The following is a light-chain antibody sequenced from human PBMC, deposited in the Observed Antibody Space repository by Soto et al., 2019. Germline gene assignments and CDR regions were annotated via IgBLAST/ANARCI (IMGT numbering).Light chain of an antibody. Sequence: QSVLTQPPSVSAAPGQKVTISCSGSSAKIGNNYVSWYQQLPGTAPKLLIYETNRRPSGIPDRFSGSKSGTSATLGISGLQTGDEADYYCGSWDHSPSGFVFGTGTKVTVL. CDR3: GSWDHSPSGFV. J-gene: IGLJ1*01. V-gene: IGLV1-51*02. CDR2: ETN. CDR1: SAKIGNNY.